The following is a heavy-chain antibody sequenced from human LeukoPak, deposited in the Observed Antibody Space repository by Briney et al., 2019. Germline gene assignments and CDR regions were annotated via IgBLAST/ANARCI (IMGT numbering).Heavy chain of an antibody. CDR2: FGFAGDT. Sequence: PGGSLRLSCAASGFTFSNYDMHWVRQTIGKGLEWVSIFGFAGDTYYPGSVRGRFTISRENAKNSLYLQMNSLRVEDTALYFCARGADAACDYWGQGTLVTVSS. CDR3: ARGADAACDY. D-gene: IGHD1-26*01. CDR1: GFTFSNYD. V-gene: IGHV3-13*04. J-gene: IGHJ4*02.